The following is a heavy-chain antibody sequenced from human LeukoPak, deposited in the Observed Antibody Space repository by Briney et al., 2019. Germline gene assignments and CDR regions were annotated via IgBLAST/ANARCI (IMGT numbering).Heavy chain of an antibody. CDR1: GGPFSGYY. D-gene: IGHD1-26*01. CDR3: ARGGNGSRNWFDP. J-gene: IGHJ5*02. V-gene: IGHV4-34*01. CDR2: INHSGST. Sequence: SETLSLTCAVYGGPFSGYYWSWIRQPPGKGLEWIGEINHSGSTNYNPSLKSRVTISVDTSKNQFSLKLSSVTAADTAVYYCARGGNGSRNWFDPWGQGTLVTVSS.